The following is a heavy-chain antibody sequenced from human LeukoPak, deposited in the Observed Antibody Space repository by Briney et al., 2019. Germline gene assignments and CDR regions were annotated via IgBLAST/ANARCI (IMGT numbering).Heavy chain of an antibody. CDR1: GGSISSSSYY. D-gene: IGHD3-22*01. Sequence: SETLSLTCTVSGGSISSSSYYWSWIRQPPGKGLEWIGEINHSGSTNYNPSLKSRVTISVDTSKNQFSLKLSSMTAADTAVYYCARGRYYDSSGYTYWGQGTLVTVSS. J-gene: IGHJ4*02. CDR3: ARGRYYDSSGYTY. CDR2: INHSGST. V-gene: IGHV4-39*07.